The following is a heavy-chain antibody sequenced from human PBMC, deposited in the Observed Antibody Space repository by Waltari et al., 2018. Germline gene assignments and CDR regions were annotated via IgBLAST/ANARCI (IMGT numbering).Heavy chain of an antibody. Sequence: VQLVESGGGLVQPGRSLRLSCAASGVTLRRFGMHWVRQAPGKGLGGVEFIWHDGSNEYYVDSVKGRFPISRDNSKNTLYLQMNSLRAEDSAVYYCASQSTTLFDYWGQGTLVTVSS. CDR3: ASQSTTLFDY. J-gene: IGHJ4*02. D-gene: IGHD2-15*01. V-gene: IGHV3-33*01. CDR1: GVTLRRFG. CDR2: IWHDGSNE.